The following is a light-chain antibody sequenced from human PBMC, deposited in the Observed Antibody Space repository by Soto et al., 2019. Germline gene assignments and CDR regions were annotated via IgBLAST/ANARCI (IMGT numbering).Light chain of an antibody. J-gene: IGLJ1*01. V-gene: IGLV1-51*01. CDR3: GAWDNSLGAGV. CDR2: EDD. Sequence: QAVLTQPPSVSAAPGQQVYISCSGSSSNIGRRSVSWYQQLPGTSPKLLIYEDDKRPSGIPDRFSGPKSGTSATLDITGLQPGDEAEYYCGAWDNSLGAGVFGTGTKLTVL. CDR1: SSNIGRRS.